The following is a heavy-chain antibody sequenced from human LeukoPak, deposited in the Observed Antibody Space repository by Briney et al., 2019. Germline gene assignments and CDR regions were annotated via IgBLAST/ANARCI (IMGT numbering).Heavy chain of an antibody. Sequence: ASVKVSCKASGYTFTGYYMHWARQAPGQGLEWMGRINPNSGGTNSAQKFQGRVTMTRDTSISTAYMELSRLRSDDTAVYYCARDSDYVASGFDYWGQGTLVTVSS. CDR2: INPNSGGT. CDR1: GYTFTGYY. V-gene: IGHV1-2*06. CDR3: ARDSDYVASGFDY. J-gene: IGHJ4*02. D-gene: IGHD4-17*01.